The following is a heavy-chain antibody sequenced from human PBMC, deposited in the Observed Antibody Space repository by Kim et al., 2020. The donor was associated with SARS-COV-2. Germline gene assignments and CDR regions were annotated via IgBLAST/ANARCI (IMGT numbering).Heavy chain of an antibody. D-gene: IGHD2-15*01. V-gene: IGHV3-20*03. Sequence: GKGRFTISRDNAKNSLYLQMNSLRAEDTALYYCARIREYCSGGSCYYFDYWGQGTLVTVSS. J-gene: IGHJ4*02. CDR3: ARIREYCSGGSCYYFDY.